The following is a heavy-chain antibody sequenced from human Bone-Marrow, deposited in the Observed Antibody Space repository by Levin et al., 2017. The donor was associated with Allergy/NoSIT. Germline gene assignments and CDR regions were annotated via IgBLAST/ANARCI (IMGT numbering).Heavy chain of an antibody. V-gene: IGHV4-4*02. Sequence: PSETLSLTCAVSGGSISSSNWWSWVRQPPGKGLEWVGEIYHSGTTNYNPSLKSRVTISVDKSKNQFSLKLSSVTAADTAVYYCATTTDYNSGWYWYFDLWGRGTLVTVSS. J-gene: IGHJ2*01. CDR1: GGSISSSNW. CDR2: IYHSGTT. D-gene: IGHD6-19*01. CDR3: ATTTDYNSGWYWYFDL.